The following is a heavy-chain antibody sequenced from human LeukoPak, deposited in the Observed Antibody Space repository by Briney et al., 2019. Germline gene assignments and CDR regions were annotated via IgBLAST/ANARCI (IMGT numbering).Heavy chain of an antibody. J-gene: IGHJ3*02. CDR2: ISYDGSNK. Sequence: GGSLRLSCAASGFTFSSNGMHWVRQAPGKGLEWVAVISYDGSNKYYADSVKGRFTISRDNSKNTLYLQMNSLRAEDTAVYYCAKEIRGLTMVRGVDAFDIWGQGTMVTVSS. D-gene: IGHD3-10*01. CDR3: AKEIRGLTMVRGVDAFDI. CDR1: GFTFSSNG. V-gene: IGHV3-30*18.